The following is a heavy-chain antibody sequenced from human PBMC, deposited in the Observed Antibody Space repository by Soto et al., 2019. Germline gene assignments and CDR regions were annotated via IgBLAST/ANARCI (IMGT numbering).Heavy chain of an antibody. CDR2: ISYDGSNK. J-gene: IGHJ6*02. CDR3: AKDLGSGKPYYYYAMDV. Sequence: QGQLVESGGGVVQPGTSLRLSREASGFIFSRYGMHWVRQAPGKGLEWVAVISYDGSNKYYAESVKGRFIISRDKSENTLYLQMNSLRAEDTAVYYCAKDLGSGKPYYYYAMDVWGQGTTVTVSS. D-gene: IGHD3-10*01. CDR1: GFIFSRYG. V-gene: IGHV3-30*18.